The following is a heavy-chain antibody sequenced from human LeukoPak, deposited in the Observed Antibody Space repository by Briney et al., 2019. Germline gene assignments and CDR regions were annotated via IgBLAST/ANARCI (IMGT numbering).Heavy chain of an antibody. V-gene: IGHV1-2*02. CDR1: GYTFTGYQ. CDR2: INPNSGGT. D-gene: IGHD6-13*01. Sequence: ASVKVSCKASGYTFTGYQIHWVRQAPGQGLEWMGWINPNSGGTNYAQKFQGRVTMTRDTSISTAYMELSRLRSDDTAVYYCARSPHPQQLVDYWGQGTLVTVSS. CDR3: ARSPHPQQLVDY. J-gene: IGHJ4*02.